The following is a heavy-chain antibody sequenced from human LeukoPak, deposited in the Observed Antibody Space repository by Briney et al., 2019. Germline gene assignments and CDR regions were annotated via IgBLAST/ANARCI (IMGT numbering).Heavy chain of an antibody. Sequence: PGGSLRLSCAASGFTFSNYGMNWVRQAPGKGLEWLSGVSPPGGGTYYADSVKGRFTISRDDSENTLSLQMNSLRVEDTAIYYCAKAPHRDTAMVWVLYYFDYWGQGTLVTVSS. CDR3: AKAPHRDTAMVWVLYYFDY. V-gene: IGHV3-23*01. CDR2: VSPPGGGT. D-gene: IGHD5-18*01. CDR1: GFTFSNYG. J-gene: IGHJ4*02.